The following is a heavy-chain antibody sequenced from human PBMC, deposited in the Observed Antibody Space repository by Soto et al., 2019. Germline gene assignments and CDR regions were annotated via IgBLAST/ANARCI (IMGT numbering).Heavy chain of an antibody. J-gene: IGHJ6*02. D-gene: IGHD6-19*01. CDR3: ARLMNSSGWYSYYYYGMDV. Sequence: GESLKISCKGSGYSFTSYWISWVRQMPGKGLEWMGRIDPSDSYTNYSPSSQGHVTISADKSISTAYLQWSSLKASDTAMYYCARLMNSSGWYSYYYYGMDVWGQGTTVTVSS. CDR1: GYSFTSYW. V-gene: IGHV5-10-1*01. CDR2: IDPSDSYT.